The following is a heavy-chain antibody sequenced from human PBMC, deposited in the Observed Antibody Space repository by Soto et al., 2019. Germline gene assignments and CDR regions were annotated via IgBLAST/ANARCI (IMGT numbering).Heavy chain of an antibody. CDR1: GFFFSSYT. CDR2: FSATSENT. Sequence: EVQLLESGGGLVQPGGSLRLSCVGSGFFFSSYTMTWVRQAPGKGLEWVSSFSATSENTYYADSVRGRFTISRDNSKNTRFLQMNILTAEDTAMYYCAKARDQQWVRLPFDYWGQGILVIVSS. V-gene: IGHV3-23*01. J-gene: IGHJ4*02. D-gene: IGHD6-19*01. CDR3: AKARDQQWVRLPFDY.